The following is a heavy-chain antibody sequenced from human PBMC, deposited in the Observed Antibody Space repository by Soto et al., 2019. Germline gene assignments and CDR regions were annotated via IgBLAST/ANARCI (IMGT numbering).Heavy chain of an antibody. CDR1: GYSFTSYW. V-gene: IGHV5-51*01. Sequence: GESLKISCKGSGYSFTSYWIGWVRQMPGKGLEWMGIIYPGDSDIRYSPSFEGQVTISADKSISTAYLQWSSLRASDTAMYYCARHGGRRPQLFYYYGMDVWGQGTTVTVSS. D-gene: IGHD3-16*01. CDR3: ARHGGRRPQLFYYYGMDV. J-gene: IGHJ6*02. CDR2: IYPGDSDI.